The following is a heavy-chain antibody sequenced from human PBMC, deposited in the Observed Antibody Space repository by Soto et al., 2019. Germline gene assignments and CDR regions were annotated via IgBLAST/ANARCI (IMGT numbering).Heavy chain of an antibody. V-gene: IGHV3-23*01. CDR3: AKIVGGGSHHDAFDI. D-gene: IGHD2-15*01. CDR2: TGGGGVST. CDR1: GFTFRSYA. J-gene: IGHJ3*02. Sequence: EVQLLESGGGLVEPGGSLRLSCAASGFTFRSYAMTWVRQAPGKGLEWVSYTGGGGVSTYYADSVKGRFTSYRDDSKNTLYLQMISLRAEDTALYYCAKIVGGGSHHDAFDIWGQGTMVTVSS.